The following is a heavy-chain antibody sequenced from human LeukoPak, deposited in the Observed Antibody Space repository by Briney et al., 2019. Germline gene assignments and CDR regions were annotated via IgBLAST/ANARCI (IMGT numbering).Heavy chain of an antibody. D-gene: IGHD6-13*01. Sequence: GGSLRLSCAASGFTVSSNYMSWVRQAPGKGLEWVSVIYSGGSTYYADSVKGRFTISRDNSKNTLYLQMNSLRAEDTAVYYCAREGLSWSFDYWGQGTLVTVSS. V-gene: IGHV3-53*01. CDR3: AREGLSWSFDY. CDR2: IYSGGST. J-gene: IGHJ4*02. CDR1: GFTVSSNY.